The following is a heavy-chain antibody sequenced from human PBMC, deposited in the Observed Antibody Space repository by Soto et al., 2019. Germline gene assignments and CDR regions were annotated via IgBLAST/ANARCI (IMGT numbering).Heavy chain of an antibody. CDR2: MSGSSSTT. Sequence: GGSLRLSCATSGLTFTNYAMSWVRQAPGGGLEWVSSMSGSSSTTYYADSVRGRFTISRDRSKNTLYLQMSSLRAEDTALYYCAKNQERELPRVIDFWGQGTLVTVSS. V-gene: IGHV3-23*01. CDR1: GLTFTNYA. J-gene: IGHJ4*02. D-gene: IGHD3-16*02. CDR3: AKNQERELPRVIDF.